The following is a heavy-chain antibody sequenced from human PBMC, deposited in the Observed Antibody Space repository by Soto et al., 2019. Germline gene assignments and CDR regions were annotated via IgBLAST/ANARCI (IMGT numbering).Heavy chain of an antibody. CDR2: IYYSGST. J-gene: IGHJ6*02. Sequence: SETLSLTCTVSGGSISSSSYYWGWIRQPPGKGLEWIGSIYYSGSTYYNPSLKSRVTISVDTSKNQFSLKLSSVTAADTAVYYCAVGDYYYYGMDVWGQGTTVTVSS. V-gene: IGHV4-39*01. CDR3: AVGDYYYYGMDV. D-gene: IGHD3-16*01. CDR1: GGSISSSSYY.